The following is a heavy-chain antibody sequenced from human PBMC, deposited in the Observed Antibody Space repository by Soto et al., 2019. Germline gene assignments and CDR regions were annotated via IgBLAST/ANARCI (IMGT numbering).Heavy chain of an antibody. CDR1: GSTFSTYA. CDR2: ISGSGRGGRT. D-gene: IGHD4-17*01. Sequence: EMQLLESGGGLVQPGGSLKLSCAASGSTFSTYAMGWVRQAPGKGLEWVSTISGSGRGGRTYYADSVKGRFTISRDNSRNTLYLQMNSLRVEDTAVYDCAPVPHDFGDYNWFAPWGQGTLVTVSS. V-gene: IGHV3-23*01. CDR3: APVPHDFGDYNWFAP. J-gene: IGHJ5*02.